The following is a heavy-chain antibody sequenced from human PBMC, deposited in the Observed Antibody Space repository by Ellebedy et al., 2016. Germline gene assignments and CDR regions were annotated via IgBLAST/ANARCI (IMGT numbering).Heavy chain of an antibody. D-gene: IGHD3-3*01. Sequence: GGSLRLSCAASGFTFSDYYMSWIRQAPGKGLEWVSYISSSGSTIYYADSVKGRFTISRDNSKNTLYLQMNSLRVDDTAVYFCARDKDNDFWSGYLNNYNGMDVWGQGTTVTVSS. CDR1: GFTFSDYY. V-gene: IGHV3-11*04. J-gene: IGHJ6*02. CDR2: ISSSGSTI. CDR3: ARDKDNDFWSGYLNNYNGMDV.